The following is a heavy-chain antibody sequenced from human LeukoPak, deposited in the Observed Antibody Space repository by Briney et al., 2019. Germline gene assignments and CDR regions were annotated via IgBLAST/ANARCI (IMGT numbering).Heavy chain of an antibody. Sequence: PSETLSLTCTVSGGSISSSSYYWGWIRQPPGKGLEWIGSIYYSGSTYYNPSLKSRVTISVDTSKNQFSLKLSSVTAADTAVYYCARGLLWHDILTGYSALTPHAFDIWGQGTMVTVSS. CDR2: IYYSGST. V-gene: IGHV4-39*07. D-gene: IGHD3-9*01. J-gene: IGHJ3*02. CDR3: ARGLLWHDILTGYSALTPHAFDI. CDR1: GGSISSSSYY.